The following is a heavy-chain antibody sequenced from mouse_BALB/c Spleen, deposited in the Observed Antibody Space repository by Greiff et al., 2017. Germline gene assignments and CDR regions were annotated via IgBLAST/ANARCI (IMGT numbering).Heavy chain of an antibody. CDR2: ISSGGSYT. CDR3: TRFITTIYAMDY. Sequence: EVNVVESGGGLVKPGGSLKLSCAASGFTFSSYTMSWVRQTPEKRLEWVATISSGGSYTYYPDSVKGRFTISRDNAKNTLYLQMSSLKSEDTAMYYCTRFITTIYAMDYWGQGTSVTVSS. CDR1: GFTFSSYT. D-gene: IGHD1-1*01. V-gene: IGHV5-6-4*01. J-gene: IGHJ4*01.